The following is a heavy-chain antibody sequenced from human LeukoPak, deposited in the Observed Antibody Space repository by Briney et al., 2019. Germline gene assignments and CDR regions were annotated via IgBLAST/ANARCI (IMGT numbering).Heavy chain of an antibody. CDR2: IYYSGST. V-gene: IGHV4-59*01. CDR3: ARVYYSSSYDYWYFDL. CDR1: GGSISSYY. J-gene: IGHJ2*01. D-gene: IGHD6-13*01. Sequence: PSETLSLTCTVSGGSISSYYWSWIRQPPGKGLEWIGHIYYSGSTNYNPSLKSRVTISVDTSKNQFSLKLSSVTAADTAVYYCARVYYSSSYDYWYFDLWGRGTLVTVSS.